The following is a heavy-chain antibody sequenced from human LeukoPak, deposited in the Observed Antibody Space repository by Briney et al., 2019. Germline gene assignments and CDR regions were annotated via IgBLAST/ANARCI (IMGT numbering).Heavy chain of an antibody. D-gene: IGHD4-23*01. Sequence: GGSLRLSCAASGFTFSSYAMSWVRQAPGKGLEWVSALSGGGDSTYYADPVKGRFTISRDNSKNTLYLQMNSLRAEDTAVYYCAKIFNWYGGYFDYWGQGTLVTVSS. CDR3: AKIFNWYGGYFDY. V-gene: IGHV3-23*01. CDR2: LSGGGDST. CDR1: GFTFSSYA. J-gene: IGHJ4*02.